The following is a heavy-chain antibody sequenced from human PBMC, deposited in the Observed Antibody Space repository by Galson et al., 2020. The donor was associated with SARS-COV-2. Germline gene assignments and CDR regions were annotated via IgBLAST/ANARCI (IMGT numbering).Heavy chain of an antibody. CDR2: IVGSGIYR. Sequence: GESLKISCAASGFNFSSYSMTWVRQAPGKGLQWVASIVGSGIYRYYEDSLKGRFTISRDNAKNSLFLQMSGLKSEDTAVYYCARDVTGGGGLAVWGRGTTVTVS. CDR3: ARDVTGGGGLAV. V-gene: IGHV3-21*01. CDR1: GFNFSSYS. J-gene: IGHJ6*02. D-gene: IGHD2-8*02.